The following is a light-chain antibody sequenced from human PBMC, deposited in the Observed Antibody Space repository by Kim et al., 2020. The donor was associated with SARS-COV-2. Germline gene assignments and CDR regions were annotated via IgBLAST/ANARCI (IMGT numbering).Light chain of an antibody. CDR1: QSVSSTY. CDR2: GAS. CDR3: QQYGSSPWT. V-gene: IGKV3-20*01. Sequence: EIVLTQSPGTLSLSPGERATLSCRASQSVSSTYLAWYQQKPGQAPRVLIYGASSRATGIPDRFSGGGSGTDFTLTISRLEPEDFAVYYCQQYGSSPWTFGQGTKVDIK. J-gene: IGKJ1*01.